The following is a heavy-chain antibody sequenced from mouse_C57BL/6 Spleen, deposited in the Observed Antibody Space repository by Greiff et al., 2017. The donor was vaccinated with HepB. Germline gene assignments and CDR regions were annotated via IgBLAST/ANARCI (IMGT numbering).Heavy chain of an antibody. D-gene: IGHD1-1*01. CDR1: GYTFTSYW. CDR3: ARPYYYGSSYRYAMDY. V-gene: IGHV1-61*01. J-gene: IGHJ4*01. CDR2: IYPSDSET. Sequence: QVQLQQPGAELVRPGSSVKLSCKASGYTFTSYWMDWVKQRPGQGLEWIGNIYPSDSETHYNQKFKDKATLTVDKSSSTAYMQLSSLTSEDSAVYYCARPYYYGSSYRYAMDYWGQGTSVTVSS.